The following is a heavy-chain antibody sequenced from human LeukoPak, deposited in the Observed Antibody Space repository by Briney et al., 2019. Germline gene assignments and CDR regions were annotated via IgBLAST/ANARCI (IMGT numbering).Heavy chain of an antibody. CDR1: GYSFTNYW. CDR2: ISPDGSDT. V-gene: IGHV5-51*01. Sequence: GESLKISCKGSGYSFTNYWIGWVRQMPGQGLEWMGIISPDGSDTRYSPSFQGQVTISADKSITTAYLQWSGLKASDSAMYYCARLTSSWSFDYWGQGTLVTVSS. D-gene: IGHD6-13*01. J-gene: IGHJ4*02. CDR3: ARLTSSWSFDY.